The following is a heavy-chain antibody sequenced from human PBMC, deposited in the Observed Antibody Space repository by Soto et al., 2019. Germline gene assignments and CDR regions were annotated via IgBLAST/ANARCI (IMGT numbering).Heavy chain of an antibody. CDR1: GGSISSSSYY. CDR2: IYYSGST. V-gene: IGHV4-39*02. J-gene: IGHJ4*02. Sequence: PSETLSLTCTVSGGSISSSSYYWGWIRQPPGKGLEWIGSIYYSGSTYYNPSLKSRVTISVDTSKNQFSLKLSSVTAADTAVYYCARDPCSGGSCYPDYWGQGTLVTVSS. CDR3: ARDPCSGGSCYPDY. D-gene: IGHD2-15*01.